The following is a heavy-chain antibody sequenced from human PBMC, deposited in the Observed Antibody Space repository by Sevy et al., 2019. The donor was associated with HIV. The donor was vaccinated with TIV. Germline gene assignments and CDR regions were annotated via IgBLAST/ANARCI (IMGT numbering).Heavy chain of an antibody. V-gene: IGHV4-59*08. CDR2: IYYNGHI. Sequence: SETLSLTCTVSGGSITSLYWNWIRQPPVKGLEWIANIYYNGHISYNPSLKSRVTLSLDTSKNQFSLRLSSVTAADTAMYYCAGENAWGRGYSWGQGTLVTVSS. J-gene: IGHJ4*02. CDR1: GGSITSLY. D-gene: IGHD1-26*01. CDR3: AGENAWGRGYS.